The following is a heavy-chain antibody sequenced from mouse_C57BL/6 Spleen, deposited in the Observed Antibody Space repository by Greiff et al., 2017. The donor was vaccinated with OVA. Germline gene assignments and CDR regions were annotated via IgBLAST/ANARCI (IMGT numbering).Heavy chain of an antibody. CDR2: IYPGDGDT. CDR1: GYAFSSYW. V-gene: IGHV1-80*01. D-gene: IGHD1-1*01. CDR3: ARPYYYGSTNWYFDV. J-gene: IGHJ1*03. Sequence: VQVVASWAELVKPGASVKISCKASGYAFSSYWMNWVKQRPGKGLEWIGQIYPGDGDTNYNGKFKGKATLTADKSSSTAYMQLSSLTSEDSAVYFCARPYYYGSTNWYFDVWGTGTTVTVSS.